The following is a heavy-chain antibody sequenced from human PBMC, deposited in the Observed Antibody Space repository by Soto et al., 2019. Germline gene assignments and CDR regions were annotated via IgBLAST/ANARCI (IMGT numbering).Heavy chain of an antibody. Sequence: GESLKISCKGSGYSFTSYWIGWVRQMPGKGLEWMGIIYPGDSDTRYSPSFQGQVTISADKSISTAYLQMHSLRAGDTAVYYCAGEPKGGAYDMDVWGQGTTVTVSS. CDR2: IYPGDSDT. CDR1: GYSFTSYW. D-gene: IGHD1-26*01. CDR3: AGEPKGGAYDMDV. J-gene: IGHJ6*02. V-gene: IGHV5-51*01.